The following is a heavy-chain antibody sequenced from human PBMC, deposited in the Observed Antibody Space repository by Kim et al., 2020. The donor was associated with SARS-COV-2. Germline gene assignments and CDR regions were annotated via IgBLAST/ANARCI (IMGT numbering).Heavy chain of an antibody. V-gene: IGHV3-11*06. D-gene: IGHD2-21*02. CDR3: ARDAVALAYCGGDCYGGPGY. J-gene: IGHJ4*02. Sequence: RFTISRDNAKNSLYLQMNSLRAEDTAVYYCARDAVALAYCGGDCYGGPGYWGQGTLVTVSS.